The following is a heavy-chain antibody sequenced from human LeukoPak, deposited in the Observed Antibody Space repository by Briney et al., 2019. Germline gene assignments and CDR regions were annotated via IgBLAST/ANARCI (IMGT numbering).Heavy chain of an antibody. V-gene: IGHV3-15*01. Sequence: GGSLRLSCAASGFTFSNAWMSWVRQAPGKGLEWVGRIKSKTDGGTTDYAEPVKGSFTISRDDSKNTLYLQMNSLKTEDTAVYYCTTVVGARNYYYGMDVWGQGTTVTVSS. CDR2: IKSKTDGGTT. J-gene: IGHJ6*02. CDR3: TTVVGARNYYYGMDV. CDR1: GFTFSNAW. D-gene: IGHD1-26*01.